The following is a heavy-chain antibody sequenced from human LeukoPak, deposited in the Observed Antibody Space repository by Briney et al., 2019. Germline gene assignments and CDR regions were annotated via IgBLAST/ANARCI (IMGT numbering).Heavy chain of an antibody. CDR2: ISSSSSTI. J-gene: IGHJ4*02. CDR1: GFTFSSYS. D-gene: IGHD3-10*01. CDR3: AREGLLWFGEFSGIDY. V-gene: IGHV3-48*01. Sequence: PGGSLRPSCAASGFTFSSYSMNWVRQAPGKGLEWVSYISSSSSTIYYADSVKGRFTISRDNAKNSLYLQMNSLRAEDTAVYYCAREGLLWFGEFSGIDYWGQGTLVTVSS.